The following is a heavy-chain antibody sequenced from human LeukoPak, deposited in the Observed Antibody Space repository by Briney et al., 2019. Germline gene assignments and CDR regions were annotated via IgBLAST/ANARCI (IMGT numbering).Heavy chain of an antibody. CDR3: ARESDIPGLDY. V-gene: IGHV1-2*02. CDR1: GYTXTGSY. CDR2: INPNSGGR. J-gene: IGHJ4*02. D-gene: IGHD2-15*01. Sequence: ASVKVSCKASGYTXTGSYMHWVRQAPGQGLEWMGWINPNSGGRNYAQRFQGRVTMTRDTSISTAYMELSGLRSDDTAVYYCARESDIPGLDYWGQGTLVTVSS.